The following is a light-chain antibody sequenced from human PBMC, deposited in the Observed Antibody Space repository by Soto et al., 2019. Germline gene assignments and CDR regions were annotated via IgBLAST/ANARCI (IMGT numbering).Light chain of an antibody. CDR1: QSISTY. CDR2: AAS. J-gene: IGKJ1*01. Sequence: DIQMTQFPSSLSASVGDRVTITCRASQSISTYLNWYQQKPGKAPKLLIYAASTLQSGVPSRFSGSGSGTDFRLTITSLQPEDIATYYCQQSSTTPRTFGQGTNVDFK. V-gene: IGKV1-39*01. CDR3: QQSSTTPRT.